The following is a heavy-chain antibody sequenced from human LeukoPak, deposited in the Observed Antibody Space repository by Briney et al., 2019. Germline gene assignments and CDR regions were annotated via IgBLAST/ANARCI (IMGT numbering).Heavy chain of an antibody. CDR3: ARSEDYGGPFDP. CDR2: ISAYNGNT. J-gene: IGHJ5*02. Sequence: TVKVSCKASGYTFTSYGISWVRQAPGQGLEWMGWISAYNGNTNYAQKLQGRVTMTTDTSTSTAYMELRSLRSDDTAVYYCARSEDYGGPFDPWGQGTLVTVSS. D-gene: IGHD4-17*01. CDR1: GYTFTSYG. V-gene: IGHV1-18*01.